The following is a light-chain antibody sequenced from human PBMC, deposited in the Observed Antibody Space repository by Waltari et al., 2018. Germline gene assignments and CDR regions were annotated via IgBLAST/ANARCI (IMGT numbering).Light chain of an antibody. CDR2: KAN. J-gene: IGLJ3*02. CDR1: TALPSSTSY. V-gene: IGLV8-61*01. Sequence: QTVVNQEPSLSVSPGGAVTLTCALSTALPSSTSYASWYQQRPGQTPRTLGYKANIRSSGVPDRFSGSVLGNKAVLIITGAQAEDESTYYCLLYMGSGIWVFGGGTKLTVL. CDR3: LLYMGSGIWV.